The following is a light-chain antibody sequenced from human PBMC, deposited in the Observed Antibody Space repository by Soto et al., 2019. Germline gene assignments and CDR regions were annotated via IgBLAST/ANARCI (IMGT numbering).Light chain of an antibody. CDR2: DDS. CDR3: QVWDSSSDHVV. V-gene: IGLV3-21*02. Sequence: SYELTQPPSVSVAPGQTARIPCGGNNIGSKSVNWYQHKPGQAPVLVVYDDSDRPSGIPDRFSGSNSGNTATLTISRVEVGDESDYYCQVWDSSSDHVVFGGGTTLTVL. J-gene: IGLJ2*01. CDR1: NIGSKS.